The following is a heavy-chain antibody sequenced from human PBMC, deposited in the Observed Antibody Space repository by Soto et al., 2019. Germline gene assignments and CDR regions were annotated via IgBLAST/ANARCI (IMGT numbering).Heavy chain of an antibody. CDR1: GGSISSYY. V-gene: IGHV4-59*08. Sequence: SETLSLTCTVSGGSISSYYWTWIRQPPGRGLEWIGYIYYSGSTKYNPSLKSRVTISVDTSKNQFSLKLSSVTAADTAVYYCARTGDRSGYYYYYMDVWGKGTAVTVSS. J-gene: IGHJ6*03. CDR3: ARTGDRSGYYYYYMDV. CDR2: IYYSGST. D-gene: IGHD7-27*01.